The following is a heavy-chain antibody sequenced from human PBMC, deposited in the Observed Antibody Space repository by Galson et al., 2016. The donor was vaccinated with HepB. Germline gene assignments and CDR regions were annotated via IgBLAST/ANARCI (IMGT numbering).Heavy chain of an antibody. D-gene: IGHD3-3*01. V-gene: IGHV6-1*01. J-gene: IGHJ6*02. CDR2: TYYRSQWYT. Sequence: CAISGDSVSSDSAAWNWIRQSPSRGLEWLGRTYYRSQWYTDYAVSVRSRINISPEKSRNQFSLHLKSVTPEDTAVYYCARDPKVSIFGVAEDHGLDVWGQGTTVTVSS. CDR3: ARDPKVSIFGVAEDHGLDV. CDR1: GDSVSSDSAA.